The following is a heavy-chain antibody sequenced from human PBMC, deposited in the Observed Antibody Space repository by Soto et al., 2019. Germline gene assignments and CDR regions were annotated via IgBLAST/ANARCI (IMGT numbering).Heavy chain of an antibody. V-gene: IGHV1-18*01. CDR3: ARSAEEMVLGVIFPYYYYVMDV. CDR2: ISAYNGNT. D-gene: IGHD3-10*01. Sequence: GASVKVSCKASGYTFTSYGISWVRQAPGQGLEWMGWISAYNGNTNYAQKLQGRVTMTTDTSTSTAYMELRSLRSDDTAVYYCARSAEEMVLGVIFPYYYYVMDVWGKGTTVTVSS. CDR1: GYTFTSYG. J-gene: IGHJ6*04.